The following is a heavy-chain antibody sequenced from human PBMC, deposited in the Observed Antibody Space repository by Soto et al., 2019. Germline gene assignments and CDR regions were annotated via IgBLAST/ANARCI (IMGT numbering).Heavy chain of an antibody. CDR1: GFTFSSYS. CDR2: ISSSSSTI. CDR3: ARDLGLRLGELSVDAFDI. J-gene: IGHJ3*02. V-gene: IGHV3-48*02. D-gene: IGHD3-16*02. Sequence: EVQLVESGGGLVQPGGSLRLSCAASGFTFSSYSMNWVRQAPGKGLEWVSYISSSSSTIYYADSVKGRFTISRDNAKNSLYLQMNSLRDEDTAVYYCARDLGLRLGELSVDAFDIWGQGTMVTVSS.